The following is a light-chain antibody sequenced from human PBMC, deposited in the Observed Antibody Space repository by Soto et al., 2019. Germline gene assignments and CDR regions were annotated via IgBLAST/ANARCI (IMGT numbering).Light chain of an antibody. CDR2: DAD. V-gene: IGLV1-51*01. CDR3: GAWDSSLTNYA. J-gene: IGLJ1*01. Sequence: QSVLTQPPSVSAAPGQKVTISCSGSSSNIGRNYVSWYQHLPGTAPKLLIYDADKRPSGIPDRFSGYKSGASATLGITGLQTGDEADYYCGAWDSSLTNYALGNGTNLTVL. CDR1: SSNIGRNY.